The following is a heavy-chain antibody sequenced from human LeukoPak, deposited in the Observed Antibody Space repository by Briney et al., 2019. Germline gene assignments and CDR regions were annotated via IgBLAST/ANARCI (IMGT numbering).Heavy chain of an antibody. J-gene: IGHJ5*02. V-gene: IGHV4-39*07. CDR1: GGSISSSTYF. CDR3: ARGQARLSWFDP. CDR2: ISYNGTT. D-gene: IGHD6-19*01. Sequence: SETLSLTCIVSGGSISSSTYFWGWIRQPPGKGLEWIGIISYNGTTYYNPSLKRRVTISVDTSKNQFSLRLNSVTAADTAVYYCARGQARLSWFDPWGQGTLVTVSS.